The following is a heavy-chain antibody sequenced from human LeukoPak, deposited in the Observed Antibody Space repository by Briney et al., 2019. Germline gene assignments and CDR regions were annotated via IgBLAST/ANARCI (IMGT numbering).Heavy chain of an antibody. V-gene: IGHV4-4*07. J-gene: IGHJ3*02. CDR3: ARTYSAHDALDI. CDR1: GGSISSYY. Sequence: SETLSLTCTVSGGSISSYYWSWIRQPAGKGLEWIGRIYTSGSTNYNPSLKSRVTMSVDTPKNQFSLKLSSVTAADTAVYYCARTYSAHDALDIWGQGTMVTVSS. D-gene: IGHD6-13*01. CDR2: IYTSGST.